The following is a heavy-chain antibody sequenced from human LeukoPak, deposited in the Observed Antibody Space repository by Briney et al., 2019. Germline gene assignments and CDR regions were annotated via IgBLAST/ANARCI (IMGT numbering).Heavy chain of an antibody. V-gene: IGHV4-59*01. CDR3: ARSPGWEGFDY. D-gene: IGHD1-26*01. CDR2: IYYSGST. Sequence: SETLSLTCTVSGGSISSYYWSWIRQPPGKGLEWIGYIYYSGSTNYNPPLKSRVTISVDTSKNQFSLKLSSVTAADTAVYYCARSPGWEGFDYWGQGTLVTVSS. CDR1: GGSISSYY. J-gene: IGHJ4*02.